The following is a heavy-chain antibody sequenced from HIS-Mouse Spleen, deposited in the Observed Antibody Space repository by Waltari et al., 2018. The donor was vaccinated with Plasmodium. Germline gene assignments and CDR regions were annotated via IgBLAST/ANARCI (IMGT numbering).Heavy chain of an antibody. J-gene: IGHJ3*02. V-gene: IGHV3-53*01. CDR3: ARGMKSSSSAFDI. Sequence: EVQLVESGGGLIQPGGSLRLSWAAPGFPVTRPHLCWSRQAPGKGLEWVSVIDSGGSTYYADSVKGRFTISRDNSKNTLYLQMNSLRAEDTAVYYCARGMKSSSSAFDIWGQGTMVTVSS. CDR2: IDSGGST. D-gene: IGHD6-6*01. CDR1: GFPVTRPH.